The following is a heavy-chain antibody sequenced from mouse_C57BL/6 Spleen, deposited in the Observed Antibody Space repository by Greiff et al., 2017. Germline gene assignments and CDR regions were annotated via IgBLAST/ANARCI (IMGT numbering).Heavy chain of an antibody. D-gene: IGHD2-5*01. J-gene: IGHJ3*01. CDR2: IDPNSGGT. V-gene: IGHV1-72*01. Sequence: QVQLQQPGAELVKPGASVKLSCKASGYTFTSYWMNWVKQRPGRGLEWIGRIDPNSGGTNDNEKFKSKATLTVDKPSSTAYMQLSSLPSEGSAVYYVAFGSNGCFAYWGQGTLGTVSA. CDR3: AFGSNGCFAY. CDR1: GYTFTSYW.